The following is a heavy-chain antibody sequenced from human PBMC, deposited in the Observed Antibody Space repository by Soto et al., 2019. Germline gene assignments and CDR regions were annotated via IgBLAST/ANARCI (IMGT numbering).Heavy chain of an antibody. V-gene: IGHV1-69*02. CDR3: ATPQHDYGDYVGFDY. Sequence: QVQLVESGAEVKKPGSSVKVSCKASGGTFSSYTISWVRQAPGQGLEWMGRIIPILGIANYAQKFQGRVTITADKSTSTAYMEPSSLRSEDTAVDYCATPQHDYGDYVGFDYWGQRTMVTVSS. CDR1: GGTFSSYT. D-gene: IGHD4-17*01. CDR2: IIPILGIA. J-gene: IGHJ4*02.